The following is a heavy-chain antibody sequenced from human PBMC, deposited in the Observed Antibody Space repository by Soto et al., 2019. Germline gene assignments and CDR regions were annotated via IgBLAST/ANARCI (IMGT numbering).Heavy chain of an antibody. CDR1: GFTFSSYW. J-gene: IGHJ6*03. CDR2: IKQDGSEK. CDR3: ASPYSSKTYYYYYYMDV. V-gene: IGHV3-7*01. D-gene: IGHD6-13*01. Sequence: GGSLRLSCAASGFTFSSYWMSWVRQAPGKGLEWVANIKQDGSEKYYVDSVKGRFTISRDNAKNSLYLQMNSLRAEDTAVYYCASPYSSKTYYYYYYMDVWGKGTTVTVSS.